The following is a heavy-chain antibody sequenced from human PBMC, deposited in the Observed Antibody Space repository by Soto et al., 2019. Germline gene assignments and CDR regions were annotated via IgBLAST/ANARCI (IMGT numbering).Heavy chain of an antibody. CDR3: ASSGLPDSSSWHGDYYGMDV. V-gene: IGHV1-18*04. CDR1: GYTFTSYG. J-gene: IGHJ6*02. D-gene: IGHD6-13*01. Sequence: ASVKGSCKASGYTFTSYGISWVRQAPGQGLEWMGWINANNGNTNYAQKLQGRVTMTTDTSMSTAYMELSRMRSDDTAVYYCASSGLPDSSSWHGDYYGMDVWGQGTTVISP. CDR2: INANNGNT.